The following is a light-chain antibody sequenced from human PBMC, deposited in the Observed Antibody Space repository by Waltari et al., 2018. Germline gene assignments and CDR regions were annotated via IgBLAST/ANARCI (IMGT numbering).Light chain of an antibody. CDR3: QSFDSNSGSL. J-gene: IGLJ2*01. Sequence: QSGLTQPPSVSGAPGQRVTISCTGSSSNIGAGYDVPWYQLLPGTAPKPLISGNNNRPHRLPGTAPNLLIYGNNNRPSGVPDRFSGSKSGTSASRAITGLQAEDEADYYCQSFDSNSGSLFGGGTKLTVL. CDR1: SSNIGAGYD. CDR2: GNN. V-gene: IGLV1-40*01.